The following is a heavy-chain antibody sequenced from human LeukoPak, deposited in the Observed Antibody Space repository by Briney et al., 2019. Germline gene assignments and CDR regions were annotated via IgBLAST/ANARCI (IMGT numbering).Heavy chain of an antibody. CDR3: ARDAYCSSTSCYRWDYYYYGMDV. J-gene: IGHJ6*02. CDR2: IKQEGREK. CDR1: GFTFSSYW. D-gene: IGHD2-2*02. Sequence: GGSLRLSCAASGFTFSSYWMSWVRQAPGKGREWVANIKQEGREKYYVDSVKGRFTISRDNAKNSLYLQMNSLRAEDTAVYYCARDAYCSSTSCYRWDYYYYGMDVWGQGTTVTVSS. V-gene: IGHV3-7*01.